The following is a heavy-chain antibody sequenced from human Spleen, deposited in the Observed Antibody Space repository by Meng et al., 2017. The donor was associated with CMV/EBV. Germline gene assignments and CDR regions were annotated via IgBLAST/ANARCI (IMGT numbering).Heavy chain of an antibody. CDR3: ARIHVDYVLYNCFDP. V-gene: IGHV1-69*05. J-gene: IGHJ5*02. D-gene: IGHD4-17*01. Sequence: VKVSCKASGGTFNNFAIVWVRQAPGQGLEWMGGFIPVLGTTNSAQKFQGRLTMYTDGATSTPYMELSNLKSDDTATYYCARIHVDYVLYNCFDPWGQGTLVTVSS. CDR1: GGTFNNFA. CDR2: FIPVLGTT.